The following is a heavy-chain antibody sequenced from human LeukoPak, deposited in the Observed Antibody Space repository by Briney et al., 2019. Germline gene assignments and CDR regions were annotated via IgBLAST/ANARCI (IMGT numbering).Heavy chain of an antibody. V-gene: IGHV3-23*01. Sequence: GGSLRLSCAASGFTFSTYGMSWVRQAPGKGLEWVSAISGSGGSTYYADSVKGRFTISRDNSKSTLYLQMNALRAEDTAVYYCAKSLSGTYSYYFDYWGQGTLVTVSS. J-gene: IGHJ4*02. CDR2: ISGSGGST. CDR1: GFTFSTYG. CDR3: AKSLSGTYSYYFDY. D-gene: IGHD3-10*01.